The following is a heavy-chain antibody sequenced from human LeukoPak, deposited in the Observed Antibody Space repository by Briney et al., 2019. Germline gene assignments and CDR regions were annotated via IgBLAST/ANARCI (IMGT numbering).Heavy chain of an antibody. CDR2: IYYSGST. CDR3: ARDRYCSRTNCYTGYMDV. J-gene: IGHJ6*03. Sequence: NPSETLSLTCTVSGGSISSYYWSWIRQPPGKGLEWIEYIYYSGSTNYNPSLKSRVTISVDTSKNQFSLKLSSVTAADTAVYYCARDRYCSRTNCYTGYMDVWGKGTTVTVSS. D-gene: IGHD2-2*02. CDR1: GGSISSYY. V-gene: IGHV4-59*01.